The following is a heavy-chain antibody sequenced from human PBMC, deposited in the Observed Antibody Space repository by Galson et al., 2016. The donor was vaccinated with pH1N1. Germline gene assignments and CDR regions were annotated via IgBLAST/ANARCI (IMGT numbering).Heavy chain of an antibody. CDR2: IDWDDDK. CDR1: GFSLSTSGMC. D-gene: IGHD3-10*01. J-gene: IGHJ3*02. CDR3: ALWFGETLYGRDTGVFDI. V-gene: IGHV2-70*13. Sequence: PALVKPTQTLTLTCTFSGFSLSTSGMCVSWIRQPPGEALEWLALIDWDDDKDYSTSMKTRLTISKDTSKSKLVLTMTNMDPLDTATYFCALWFGETLYGRDTGVFDIWGHGAMVTVSS.